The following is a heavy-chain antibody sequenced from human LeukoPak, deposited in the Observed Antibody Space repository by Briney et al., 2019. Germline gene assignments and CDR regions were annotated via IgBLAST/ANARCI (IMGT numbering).Heavy chain of an antibody. CDR2: INPNSGGT. Sequence: ASVKVSCKASGYTFTAYYIHWVRQAPGQGLEWMGRINPNSGGTNYAQKFQGRVTMTRDTSISTAYMELSRLRSDDTAVYYCARVRVPYYYDSSGDLGFDPWGQGTLVTVSS. J-gene: IGHJ5*02. V-gene: IGHV1-2*06. CDR1: GYTFTAYY. CDR3: ARVRVPYYYDSSGDLGFDP. D-gene: IGHD3-22*01.